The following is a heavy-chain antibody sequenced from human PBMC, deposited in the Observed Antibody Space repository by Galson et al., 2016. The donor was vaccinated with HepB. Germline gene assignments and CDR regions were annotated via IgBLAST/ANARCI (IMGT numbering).Heavy chain of an antibody. CDR2: IGAGST. J-gene: IGHJ4*02. V-gene: IGHV3-48*02. CDR1: GFSFNTYT. D-gene: IGHD4-11*01. CDR3: ASDRDYSFNY. Sequence: SLRLSCAASGFSFNTYTMNWVRQAPGKGLEWISYIGAGSTYYADSVNGQFTISRDNAKNSLYLQMNSLRDEDTAVYYCASDRDYSFNYWGQGTLVTVSS.